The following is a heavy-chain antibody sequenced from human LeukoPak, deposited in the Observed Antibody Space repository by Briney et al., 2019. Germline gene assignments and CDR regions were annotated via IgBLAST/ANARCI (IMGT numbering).Heavy chain of an antibody. J-gene: IGHJ4*02. CDR1: GYTFTSYD. CDR3: ARVLRSSIRAPNVKRQLVSYYFDY. CDR2: MNPNSGNT. Sequence: GASVKVSCKASGYTFTSYDINWVRQATGQGLEWMGWMNPNSGNTGYAQKFQGRVTITRNTSISTAYMELSSLRSEDTAVYYCARVLRSSIRAPNVKRQLVSYYFDYWGQGTLVTVSS. V-gene: IGHV1-8*03. D-gene: IGHD6-6*01.